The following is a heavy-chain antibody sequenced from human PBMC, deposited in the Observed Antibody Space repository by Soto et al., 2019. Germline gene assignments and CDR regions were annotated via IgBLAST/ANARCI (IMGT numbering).Heavy chain of an antibody. CDR1: GFTFSSYA. J-gene: IGHJ3*02. V-gene: IGHV3-23*01. CDR3: AKGGGIQLWFGAFDI. Sequence: EVQLLESGGGLVQPGGSLRLSCAASGFTFSSYAMSWVRQAPGKGLEWVSAISGSGGSTYYADSVKGRFTISRDNSKNKLHLQMNSLRAEDTAVYYWAKGGGIQLWFGAFDIWGQGTMVTVSS. CDR2: ISGSGGST. D-gene: IGHD5-18*01.